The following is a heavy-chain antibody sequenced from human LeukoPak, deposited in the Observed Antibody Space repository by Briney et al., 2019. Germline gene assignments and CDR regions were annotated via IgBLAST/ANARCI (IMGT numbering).Heavy chain of an antibody. V-gene: IGHV3-23*01. D-gene: IGHD2-8*02. Sequence: GGSLRLSCAASGFTFSSYAMSWVRQAPGKGLEWVSVISGSGGSTYYADSVKGRFTISRDNSKNTLYLQMNSLRAEDTAVYYCAKTTGSNLWYFDLWGRGTLVTVSS. CDR1: GFTFSSYA. CDR3: AKTTGSNLWYFDL. CDR2: ISGSGGST. J-gene: IGHJ2*01.